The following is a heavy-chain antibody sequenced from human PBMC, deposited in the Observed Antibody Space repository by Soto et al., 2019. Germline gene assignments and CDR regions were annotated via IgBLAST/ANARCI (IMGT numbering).Heavy chain of an antibody. CDR3: ARESEDLTSNFDY. V-gene: IGHV3-21*06. CDR2: ISSTTNYI. CDR1: GFTFTRYS. Sequence: AGSLRLSCAASGFTFTRYSMNWVRQAPGKGLEWVSSISSTTNYIYYGDSMKGRFTISRDNAKNSLYLEMNSLRAEDTAVYYCARESEDLTSNFDYWGQGTLVTVSS. J-gene: IGHJ4*02.